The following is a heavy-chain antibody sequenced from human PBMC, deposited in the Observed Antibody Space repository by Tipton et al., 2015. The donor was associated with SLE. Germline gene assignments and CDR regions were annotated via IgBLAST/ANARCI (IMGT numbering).Heavy chain of an antibody. CDR2: ISSSSSTI. CDR1: GFIFNNYF. Sequence: QLVQSGGGLVKPGGSLRLSCTASGFIFNNYFMNWVRQAPGKGLEWVSSISSSSSTIYYADSVRGRFTISRDNAKNSLYLQLNSLRVEDTAVYFCTREIDHQAATTDYYLGMDVWGQGTTVTVS. J-gene: IGHJ6*02. CDR3: TREIDHQAATTDYYLGMDV. D-gene: IGHD1-7*01. V-gene: IGHV3-21*01.